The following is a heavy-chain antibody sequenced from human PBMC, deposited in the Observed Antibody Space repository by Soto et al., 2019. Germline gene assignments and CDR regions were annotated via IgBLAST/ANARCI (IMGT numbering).Heavy chain of an antibody. Sequence: QVQLVESGGGLVRPGGSLRLSCEASGFTFRDYYMTWFRQAPGKGLDWLSYIDSSTTYTNYADSVKGRFTLSSDNAKNPLYLQMNSLRADDTAVYYCAREYYYTIAVWGQGTMVTGSS. J-gene: IGHJ6*02. CDR3: AREYYYTIAV. CDR2: IDSSTTYT. V-gene: IGHV3-11*05. CDR1: GFTFRDYY.